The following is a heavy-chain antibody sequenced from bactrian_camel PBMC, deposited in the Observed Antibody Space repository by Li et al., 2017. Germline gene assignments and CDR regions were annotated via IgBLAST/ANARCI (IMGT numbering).Heavy chain of an antibody. D-gene: IGHD3*01. CDR2: IASGGENT. CDR3: AKESYGLGVD. J-gene: IGHJ4*01. CDR1: GFTVSSYA. V-gene: IGHV3S40*01. Sequence: VQLVESGGALVQPGGSLRLSCAASGFTVSSYAMTWVRQAPGKGLEWVSAIASGGENTHYVDSVKGRFTVSRDNAKNTVYLQLNSLKTEDTAMYYCAKESYGLGVDWGQGTQVTVS.